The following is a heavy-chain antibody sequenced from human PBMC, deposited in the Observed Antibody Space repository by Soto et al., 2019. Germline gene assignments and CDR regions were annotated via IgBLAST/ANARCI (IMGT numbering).Heavy chain of an antibody. V-gene: IGHV1-18*01. CDR1: CYPFTHYG. Sequence: ASVKVACQASCYPFTHYGITWVRRAPGQGLEWMGWISPYNGNTNYGQTLQGRVTLTTDTSTSTVYMELRSLRSDDTAVYYCARDQSFDRSYYYGIDVWGQGTTVTVSS. CDR2: ISPYNGNT. D-gene: IGHD3-10*01. CDR3: ARDQSFDRSYYYGIDV. J-gene: IGHJ6*02.